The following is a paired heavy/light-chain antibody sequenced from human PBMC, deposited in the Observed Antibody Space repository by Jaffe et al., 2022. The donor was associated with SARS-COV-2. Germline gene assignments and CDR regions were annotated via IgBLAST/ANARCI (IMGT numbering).Light chain of an antibody. J-gene: IGKJ2*01. V-gene: IGKV4-1*01. Sequence: DIVLTQSPDSLAVSLGERATINCKSSQSVFYSSDNKNYLAWYQQKPGQPPKLLIYWASVREYGVPDRFSGSGTGTDFTLTISSLQPEDVALYYCQQYCSTPPMYTFGQGTKLEIK. CDR3: QQYCSTPPMYT. CDR1: QSVFYSSDNKNY. CDR2: WAS.
Heavy chain of an antibody. CDR2: TYYRSKWYT. CDR1: GDSVSSKSAA. Sequence: QVQLQQSGPGLVKPSQTLSLTCALSGDSVSSKSAAWNWIRQSPSRGLEWLGRTYYRSKWYTDYSVFVKSRITINSDTSKNQFSLQLKSVTPEDTAVYFCARDSGYSYGSVSYYYYGMDVWGQGTTVIVSS. V-gene: IGHV6-1*01. D-gene: IGHD5-18*01. CDR3: ARDSGYSYGSVSYYYYGMDV. J-gene: IGHJ6*02.